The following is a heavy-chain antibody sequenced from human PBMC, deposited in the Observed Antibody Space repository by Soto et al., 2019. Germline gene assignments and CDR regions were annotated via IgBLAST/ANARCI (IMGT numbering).Heavy chain of an antibody. CDR2: IYYSGST. D-gene: IGHD1-26*01. V-gene: IGHV4-59*08. Sequence: PSETLSLTCTVSGGSISSYYWSWIRQPPGKGLEWIGYIYYSGSTNYNPSLKSRVTISVDTSKNQFSLKLSSVTAADTAVYYCARRYGSYPDNWGQGTLVTVSS. CDR1: GGSISSYY. CDR3: ARRYGSYPDN. J-gene: IGHJ4*02.